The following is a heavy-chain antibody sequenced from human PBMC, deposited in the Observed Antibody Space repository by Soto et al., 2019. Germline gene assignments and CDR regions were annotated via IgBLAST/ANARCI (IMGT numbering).Heavy chain of an antibody. D-gene: IGHD2-2*01. V-gene: IGHV1-69*01. Sequence: QVQLVQSGAEVRKPGSSVTVSCKASGDTFSNYAISWVRQAPGQGLEWMGGIIPIVGTGSYAQKFQGRVTITADEPTTTAYMELSSLRFEDTAVYYCARVVILVPTASTHYYYHMDVWGPGTTVTVSS. CDR3: ARVVILVPTASTHYYYHMDV. J-gene: IGHJ6*02. CDR1: GDTFSNYA. CDR2: IIPIVGTG.